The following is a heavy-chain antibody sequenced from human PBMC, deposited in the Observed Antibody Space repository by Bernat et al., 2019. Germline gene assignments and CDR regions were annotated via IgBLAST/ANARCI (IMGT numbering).Heavy chain of an antibody. CDR1: GFTFITYG. J-gene: IGHJ3*02. Sequence: QVQLVESGGGVVQPGRSLRLSCAASGFTFITYGMHWVRQAPGKGLEWVAVIWSDGTTKYYGDSVKGRFAISRDNSKNTLFLQMNSLRAEDTALYYCARDDLNRGNALDMWGHGTVVTVSS. CDR2: IWSDGTTK. V-gene: IGHV3-33*01. D-gene: IGHD1-14*01. CDR3: ARDDLNRGNALDM.